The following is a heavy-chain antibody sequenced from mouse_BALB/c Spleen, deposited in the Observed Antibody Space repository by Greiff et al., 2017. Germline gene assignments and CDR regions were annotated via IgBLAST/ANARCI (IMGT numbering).Heavy chain of an antibody. CDR2: INPSSGYT. J-gene: IGHJ1*01. D-gene: IGHD1-2*01. Sequence: QVQLQQSAAELARPGASVKMSCKASGYTFTSYTMHWVKQRPGQGLEWIGYINPSSGYTEYNQKFKDKTTLTADKSSSTAYMQLSSLTSEDSAVYYCARGTTAPSCYFDVWGAGTTVTVSS. CDR3: ARGTTAPSCYFDV. CDR1: GYTFTSYT. V-gene: IGHV1-4*02.